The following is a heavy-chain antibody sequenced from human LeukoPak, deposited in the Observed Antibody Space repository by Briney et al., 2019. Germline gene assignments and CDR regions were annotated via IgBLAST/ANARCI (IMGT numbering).Heavy chain of an antibody. V-gene: IGHV4-34*01. CDR1: GGSFSGYY. CDR3: ARRPGISRYYYYYIDV. J-gene: IGHJ6*03. CDR2: INDRGST. Sequence: SETLSLTCAVYGGSFSGYYWTWVRQPPGKGLGWIGEINDRGSTTYNPSLKSRVTISVDTSKNQFSLRLSSVTAADTAVYYCARRPGISRYYYYYIDVWGKGTTVTVSS.